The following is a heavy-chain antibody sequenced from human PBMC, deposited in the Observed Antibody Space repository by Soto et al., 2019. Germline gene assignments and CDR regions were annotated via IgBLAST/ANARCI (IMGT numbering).Heavy chain of an antibody. Sequence: SETLSLTCTVSGDSVTSVSDYWSWIRQPPGKGLEWIGYIYYSGSADYNPSLKSRVTMSVDTSKNQFSLKLSSVTAADTAVYYCARACSSNSCYDVFDYWGQGTLVTVSS. CDR2: IYYSGSA. J-gene: IGHJ4*02. CDR1: GDSVTSVSDY. D-gene: IGHD2-2*01. CDR3: ARACSSNSCYDVFDY. V-gene: IGHV4-61*01.